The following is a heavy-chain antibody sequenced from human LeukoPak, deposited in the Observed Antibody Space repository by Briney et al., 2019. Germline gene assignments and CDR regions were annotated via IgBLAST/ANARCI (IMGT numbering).Heavy chain of an antibody. CDR2: IIPILGIA. CDR3: ARDGREPQEYYYYMDV. V-gene: IGHV1-69*04. CDR1: GGRFSSYT. Sequence: ASVKVSCKASGGRFSSYTISWVRQAPGQGLEWMGRIIPILGIANYAQKFQGRVTITADKSTSTAYMELSSLRSEDTAVYYCARDGREPQEYYYYMDVWGKGTTVTVSS. J-gene: IGHJ6*03. D-gene: IGHD1-26*01.